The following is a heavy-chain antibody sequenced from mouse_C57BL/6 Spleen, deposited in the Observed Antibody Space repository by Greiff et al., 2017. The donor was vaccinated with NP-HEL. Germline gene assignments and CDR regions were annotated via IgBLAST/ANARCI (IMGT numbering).Heavy chain of an antibody. CDR1: GYTFTSYW. J-gene: IGHJ4*01. D-gene: IGHD1-1*01. CDR2: IDPSDSET. Sequence: VQLQQPGAELVRPGSSVKLSCKASGYTFTSYWMHWVKQRPIQGLEWIGNIDPSDSETNYNQKFKDKATLTVDKSSSTAYMQLSSLTSEDSAVYYCARSHYYGSSVYAMDYWGQGTSVTVSS. V-gene: IGHV1-52*01. CDR3: ARSHYYGSSVYAMDY.